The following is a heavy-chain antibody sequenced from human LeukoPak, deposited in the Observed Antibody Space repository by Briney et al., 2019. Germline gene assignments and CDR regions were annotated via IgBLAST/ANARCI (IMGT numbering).Heavy chain of an antibody. CDR3: ARNVGGQQLVGEIDY. J-gene: IGHJ4*02. Sequence: SETLSLTCTVSGGSISSYYWSWIRQPPGKGLEWIGYIYYSGSTNYNPSLKSRVTISVDTSKNQFSLKLSSVTAADTAVYSCARNVGGQQLVGEIDYWGQGTLFTVSS. V-gene: IGHV4-59*08. CDR1: GGSISSYY. CDR2: IYYSGST. D-gene: IGHD6-13*01.